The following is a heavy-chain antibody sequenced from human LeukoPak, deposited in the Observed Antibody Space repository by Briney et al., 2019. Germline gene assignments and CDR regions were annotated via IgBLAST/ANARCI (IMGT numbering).Heavy chain of an antibody. J-gene: IGHJ6*03. V-gene: IGHV4-30-4*08. D-gene: IGHD2-2*01. CDR1: GGSISSGDYY. Sequence: SETLSLTCTVSGGSISSGDYYWSWIRQPPGKGLEWFGYIYYSGSTYYNPSLKSRVTISVDTSNKQFSLKLSSVTAADTAVYYCASNLRYCSSTSCLLYYYYMDVWGKGTTVTVSS. CDR3: ASNLRYCSSTSCLLYYYYMDV. CDR2: IYYSGST.